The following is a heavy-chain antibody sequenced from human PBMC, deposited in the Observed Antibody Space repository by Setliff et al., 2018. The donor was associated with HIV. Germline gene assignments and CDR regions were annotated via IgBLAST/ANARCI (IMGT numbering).Heavy chain of an antibody. J-gene: IGHJ3*02. CDR3: AKGPNFEDAFDI. D-gene: IGHD2-8*01. CDR2: LIPIVDIT. Sequence: GASVKVSCKASGGTFSNYAFRWVRQAPGQGLEWMGGLIPIVDITKSTQKFRDRVTFTADESTKTAQMELSGLTFEDTAVYYCAKGPNFEDAFDIWGQGTVVTVSS. V-gene: IGHV1-69*10. CDR1: GGTFSNYA.